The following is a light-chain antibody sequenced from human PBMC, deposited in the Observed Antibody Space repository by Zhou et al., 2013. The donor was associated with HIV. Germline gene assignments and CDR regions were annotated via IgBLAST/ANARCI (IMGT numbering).Light chain of an antibody. Sequence: EIVLTQSPGTLSLSPGDRATLSCRASQSVSSSYLAWYQQKPGQAPRLLIYGASSRATGIPDRFSGSGSGTDFTLTISRLEPEDFAVYYCQQYGSSPFTFGLGPKWISN. CDR2: GAS. V-gene: IGKV3-20*01. J-gene: IGKJ3*01. CDR1: QSVSSSY. CDR3: QQYGSSPFT.